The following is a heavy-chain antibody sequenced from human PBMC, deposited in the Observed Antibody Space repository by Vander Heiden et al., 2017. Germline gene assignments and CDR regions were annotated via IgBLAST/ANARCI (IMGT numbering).Heavy chain of an antibody. V-gene: IGHV3-33*01. CDR2: IGYDGSNK. Sequence: QVRLAEPGGGVVPPGMSLGLSCAASGFTFPRYGVHWVRQGPGQGPEGVAVIGYDGSNKYDADAVKGRFTTSRDNSKNTLYLQMNSLRAEDTAVYYCARDANSGSYLGGGYYCDYWGQGTLVTVSS. CDR1: GFTFPRYG. CDR3: ARDANSGSYLGGGYYCDY. D-gene: IGHD1-26*01. J-gene: IGHJ4*02.